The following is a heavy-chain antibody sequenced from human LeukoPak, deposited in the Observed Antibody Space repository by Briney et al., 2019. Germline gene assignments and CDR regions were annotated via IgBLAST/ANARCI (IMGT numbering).Heavy chain of an antibody. V-gene: IGHV1-18*01. J-gene: IGHJ5*02. CDR1: GGTFSSYA. CDR3: ARDRSGSYYRSRGPPTFDP. CDR2: ISAYNGNT. D-gene: IGHD1-26*01. Sequence: EASVKVSCKASGGTFSSYAISWVRQAPGQGLEWMGWISAYNGNTNYAQKLQGRVTMTTDTSTSTAYMELRSLKSDDTAVYYCARDRSGSYYRSRGPPTFDPWGQGTLVTVSS.